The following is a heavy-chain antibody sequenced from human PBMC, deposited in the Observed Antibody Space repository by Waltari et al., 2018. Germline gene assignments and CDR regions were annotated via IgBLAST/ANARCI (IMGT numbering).Heavy chain of an antibody. CDR1: GFTFSSYW. CDR3: AVWQKGAFDI. D-gene: IGHD2-8*01. Sequence: EVQLVESGGGLVQPGGSRSLSCQASGFTFSSYWLSGVRQAPGKVLEWVANIKQDGSGKYYVDSVKGRFTISRDNAKNSLYLQMNSLRAEDTAVYYCAVWQKGAFDIWGQGTMVTVSS. J-gene: IGHJ3*02. V-gene: IGHV3-7*01. CDR2: IKQDGSGK.